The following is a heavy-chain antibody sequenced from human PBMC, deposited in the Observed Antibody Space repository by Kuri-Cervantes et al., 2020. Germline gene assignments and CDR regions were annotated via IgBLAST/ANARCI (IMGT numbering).Heavy chain of an antibody. V-gene: IGHV4-4*07. CDR1: GGSISSYY. J-gene: IGHJ5*02. CDR2: IYTSGST. D-gene: IGHD3-16*01. CDR3: VRQNGGQGELRP. Sequence: SETLSLTCTVSGGSISSYYWSWIRQPAGKGLEWIGRIYTSGSTNYNPSLKSRVTISVDKSKNQFSLKLSSVTAADTAVYYCVRQNGGQGELRPWGQGTLVTVSS.